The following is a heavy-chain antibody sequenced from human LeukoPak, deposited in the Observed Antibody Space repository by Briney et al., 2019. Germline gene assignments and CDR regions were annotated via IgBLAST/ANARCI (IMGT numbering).Heavy chain of an antibody. Sequence: GGSPRLSCAASGFTFSSYSMNWVRQAPGKGLEWVSSIGGTGTSIYYADSVKGRFTISRDNPNNSLYLQMNSLRAEDTAVYYCAREIAEGFDYWGQGTLVTVSS. J-gene: IGHJ4*02. V-gene: IGHV3-21*01. CDR1: GFTFSSYS. CDR2: IGGTGTSI. CDR3: AREIAEGFDY.